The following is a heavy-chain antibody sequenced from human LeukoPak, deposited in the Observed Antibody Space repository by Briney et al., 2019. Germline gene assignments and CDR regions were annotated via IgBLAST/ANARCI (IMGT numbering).Heavy chain of an antibody. V-gene: IGHV4-4*07. D-gene: IGHD5-18*01. CDR2: IYTSGST. CDR3: ARDRVDTAMVCLDY. CDR1: GGSISSYY. Sequence: PSETLSLTCTVFGGSISSYYWSWIRQPAGKGLEWIGRIYTSGSTNYNPSLKSRVTMSVDTSKNQFSLKLSSVTAADTAVYYCARDRVDTAMVCLDYWGQGTLVTVSS. J-gene: IGHJ4*02.